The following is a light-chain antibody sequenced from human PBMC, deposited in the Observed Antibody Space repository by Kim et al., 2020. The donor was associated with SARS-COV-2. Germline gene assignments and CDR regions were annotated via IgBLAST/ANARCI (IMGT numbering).Light chain of an antibody. J-gene: IGKJ1*01. CDR2: KAS. Sequence: DIQMTQSPSTLSASVGDRVTITCRASQSISSWLAWYQQKPGKAPKLLIYKASSLESGVPSRFSGSGSGTEFTLTISSLQPDDFATYYCEQYNRPPWPFGQASEVDIK. V-gene: IGKV1-5*03. CDR3: EQYNRPPWP. CDR1: QSISSW.